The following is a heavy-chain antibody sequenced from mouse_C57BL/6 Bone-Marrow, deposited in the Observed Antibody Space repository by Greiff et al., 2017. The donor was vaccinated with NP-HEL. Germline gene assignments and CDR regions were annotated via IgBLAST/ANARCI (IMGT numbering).Heavy chain of an antibody. CDR2: IDPETGGT. J-gene: IGHJ4*01. CDR1: GYTFTDYE. V-gene: IGHV1-15*01. Sequence: QVQLKQSGAELVRPGASVTLSCKASGYTFTDYEMHWVKQTPVHGLEWIGAIDPETGGTAYNQKFKGKAILTADKSSSTAYMELRSLTSEDSAVYYCTNCYGSSYVYAMDYWGQGTSVTVSS. D-gene: IGHD1-1*01. CDR3: TNCYGSSYVYAMDY.